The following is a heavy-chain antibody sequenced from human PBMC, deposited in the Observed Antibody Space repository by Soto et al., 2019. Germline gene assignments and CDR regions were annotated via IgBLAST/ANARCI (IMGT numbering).Heavy chain of an antibody. D-gene: IGHD2-15*01. CDR2: IYYSGST. CDR1: GGSVSSGSYY. Sequence: SETLSLTCTVSGGSVSSGSYYWSWIRQPPGKGLEWIGYIYYSGSTNYNPSLKSRVTISVDTSKNQFSLKLSSVTAADTAVYYCARELTLGYCSGGSCYGSPQYYFDYWGQGTLVTVSS. J-gene: IGHJ4*02. CDR3: ARELTLGYCSGGSCYGSPQYYFDY. V-gene: IGHV4-61*01.